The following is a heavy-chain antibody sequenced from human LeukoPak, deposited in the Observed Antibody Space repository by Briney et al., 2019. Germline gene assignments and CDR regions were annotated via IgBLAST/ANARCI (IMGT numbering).Heavy chain of an antibody. J-gene: IGHJ5*02. D-gene: IGHD6-13*01. CDR1: GGSISSGGYS. Sequence: SQTLSLTCAVSGGSISSGGYSWSWIRQPPGKGLEWIGYIYYSGSTYYNPSLKSRVTISVDTSKNQFSLKLSSVTAADTAVYYCARHGAVHGQQPRFRGFDPWGQGTLVTVSS. CDR2: IYYSGST. CDR3: ARHGAVHGQQPRFRGFDP. V-gene: IGHV4-30-2*03.